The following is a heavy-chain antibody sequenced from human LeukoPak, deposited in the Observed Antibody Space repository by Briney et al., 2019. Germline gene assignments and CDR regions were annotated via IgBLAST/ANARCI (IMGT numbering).Heavy chain of an antibody. D-gene: IGHD3-22*01. V-gene: IGHV5-51*01. J-gene: IGHJ3*02. CDR1: GYRFTSYW. CDR2: IYPGDSDT. CDR3: ATPWRDSSGYYGDAFDI. Sequence: GESLKISCKGSGYRFTSYWIGWVRQMPGKGLEWMGIIYPGDSDTRYSPSFQGQVTISADKSISTAYLQWSSLKASDTAMYYCATPWRDSSGYYGDAFDIWGQGTMVTVSS.